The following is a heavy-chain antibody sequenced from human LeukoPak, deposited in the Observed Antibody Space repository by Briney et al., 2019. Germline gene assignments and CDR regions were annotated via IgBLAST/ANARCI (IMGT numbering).Heavy chain of an antibody. CDR1: GFTFSSYE. J-gene: IGHJ6*03. V-gene: IGHV3-48*03. Sequence: GGSLRLSCAASGFTFSSYEMNWVRQAPGKGLEWVSYISSSGSTIYYADSVKGRFTISRDNAKNSLYLQMNSLRAEDTAVYYCARSGYDPKRYYYYMDVWGKGTTVTISS. CDR3: ARSGYDPKRYYYYMDV. D-gene: IGHD5-12*01. CDR2: ISSSGSTI.